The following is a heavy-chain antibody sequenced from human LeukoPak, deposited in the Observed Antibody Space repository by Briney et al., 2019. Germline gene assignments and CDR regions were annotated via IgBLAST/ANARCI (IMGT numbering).Heavy chain of an antibody. J-gene: IGHJ5*02. CDR2: IDPSDSYT. V-gene: IGHV5-10-1*01. CDR3: AQSRITGTTHWFDP. Sequence: GESLRISSKGSAYRFTSYWISCVRQMPGKGLEWMGRIDPSDSYTNYSPSFQGHVTISADQSISTAYLQWSSLKASDNAMYYCAQSRITGTTHWFDPWGEGTLVTVSS. CDR1: AYRFTSYW. D-gene: IGHD1-7*01.